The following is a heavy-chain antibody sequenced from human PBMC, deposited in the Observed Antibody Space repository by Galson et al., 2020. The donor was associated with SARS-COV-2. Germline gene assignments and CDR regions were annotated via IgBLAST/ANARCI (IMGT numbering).Heavy chain of an antibody. CDR2: IKQDGSEK. D-gene: IGHD5-18*01. CDR1: GFTFSKNW. V-gene: IGHV3-7*01. CDR3: ANLDTAMVAHFGI. Sequence: TGGSLRLSCAASGFTFSKNWMSWVRQAPGKGLEWVAMIKQDGSEKYYVDSVKGRFTISSDNTKNSLFLQMNSLRAEDTAVYYCANLDTAMVAHFGIWGRGTLVTVSS. J-gene: IGHJ4*02.